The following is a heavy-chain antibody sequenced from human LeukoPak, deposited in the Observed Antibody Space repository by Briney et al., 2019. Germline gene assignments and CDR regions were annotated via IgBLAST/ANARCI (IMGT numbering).Heavy chain of an antibody. CDR3: AGAPKTDCSGGSYFTY. V-gene: IGHV3-66*03. CDR1: GFTVSNNY. J-gene: IGHJ4*02. Sequence: PGGSLRLSCAASGFTVSNNYMGWVRQAPAKGLEWVSVIYSCGSTYYADSVKGRFTISRDNPKSTLYLQMNSLRAEDTAVYYCAGAPKTDCSGGSYFTYWGQGTLVTVSS. CDR2: IYSCGST. D-gene: IGHD2-15*01.